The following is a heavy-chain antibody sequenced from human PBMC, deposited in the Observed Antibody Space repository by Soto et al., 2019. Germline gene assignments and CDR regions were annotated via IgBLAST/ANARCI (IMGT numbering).Heavy chain of an antibody. CDR1: GGSISSSSYY. D-gene: IGHD3-3*01. J-gene: IGHJ4*02. CDR3: ARVRVFGVVIMWKVFDY. CDR2: IYYSGST. Sequence: PSETLSLTCTVSGGSISSSSYYWGWIRQPPGKGLEWIGSIYYSGSTYYNPSLKSRVTISVDTSKNQFSLKLSSVTAADTAVYYCARVRVFGVVIMWKVFDYWGQGTLVTVSS. V-gene: IGHV4-39*01.